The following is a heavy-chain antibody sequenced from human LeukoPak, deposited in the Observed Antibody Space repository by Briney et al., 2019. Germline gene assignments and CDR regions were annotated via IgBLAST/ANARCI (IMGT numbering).Heavy chain of an antibody. V-gene: IGHV1-18*01. CDR2: ISAYNGNT. CDR1: GYTFTSYG. CDR3: ARGPYCSGGSCYSVDY. Sequence: GASVKVSCKASGYTFTSYGISWVRQAPGQGLEWMGWISAYNGNTNYAQKLQGRVTMTTDTSTSTAYMELRSLRSDDTAVYHCARGPYCSGGSCYSVDYWGQGTLVTVSS. J-gene: IGHJ4*02. D-gene: IGHD2-15*01.